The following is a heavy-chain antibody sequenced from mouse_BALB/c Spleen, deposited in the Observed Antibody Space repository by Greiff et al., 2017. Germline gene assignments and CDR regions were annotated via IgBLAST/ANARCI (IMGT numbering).Heavy chain of an antibody. CDR3: ARAYRYDSFFDY. D-gene: IGHD2-14*01. V-gene: IGHV14-3*02. CDR2: IDPANGNT. CDR1: GFNIKDTY. Sequence: EVQLQQSGAELVKPGASVKLSCTASGFNIKDTYMHWVKQRPEQGLEWIGRIDPANGNTKYDPKFQGKATITADTSSNTAYLQLSSLTSEDTAVYYCARAYRYDSFFDYWGQGTTLTVSS. J-gene: IGHJ2*01.